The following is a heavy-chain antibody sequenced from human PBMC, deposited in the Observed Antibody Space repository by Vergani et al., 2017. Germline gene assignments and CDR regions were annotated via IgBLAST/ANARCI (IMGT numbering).Heavy chain of an antibody. V-gene: IGHV3-21*01. D-gene: IGHD1-7*01. CDR2: ITSSGSYG. J-gene: IGHJ6*03. CDR1: AFTFSSYS. CDR3: ARGANWNYFGSGYYMDV. Sequence: EVQLVESGGGLVKPGGSLRLSCAASAFTFSSYSMNWVRQAPGKGLEWVSSITSSGSYGYYADSVKGRFTISRDNAKNSLYLKMNSLRAEDTAVYYCARGANWNYFGSGYYMDVWGKGTTVTVSS.